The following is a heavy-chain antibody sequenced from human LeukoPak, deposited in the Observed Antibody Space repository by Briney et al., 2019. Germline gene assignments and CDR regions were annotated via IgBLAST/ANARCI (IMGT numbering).Heavy chain of an antibody. CDR2: ISGSGGST. J-gene: IGHJ4*02. D-gene: IGHD2-21*02. Sequence: GGSLRLSCAASGFTFSSYAMSWVRQAPGKGLESVSAISGSGGSTYYADSVKGRFTISRDNSKNTLYLQMNSLRAEDTAVYYCAKSRTPYCGGDCYYFDYWGQGTLVTVSS. CDR1: GFTFSSYA. V-gene: IGHV3-23*01. CDR3: AKSRTPYCGGDCYYFDY.